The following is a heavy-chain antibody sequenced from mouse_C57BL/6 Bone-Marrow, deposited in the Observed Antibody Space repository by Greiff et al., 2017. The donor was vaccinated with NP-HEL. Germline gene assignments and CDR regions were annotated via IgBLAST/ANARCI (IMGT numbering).Heavy chain of an antibody. CDR3: AREDGDNVYAMDY. Sequence: EVQLQQSGPGLVKPSQSLSLTCSVTGYSITSGYYWNWIRQFPGNKLEWMGYISYDGSNNYNPSLKNRISITRDTSKNQFFLKLNSVTTEDTATYYCAREDGDNVYAMDYWGQGTSVTVSS. V-gene: IGHV3-6*01. CDR1: GYSITSGYY. CDR2: ISYDGSN. D-gene: IGHD1-3*01. J-gene: IGHJ4*01.